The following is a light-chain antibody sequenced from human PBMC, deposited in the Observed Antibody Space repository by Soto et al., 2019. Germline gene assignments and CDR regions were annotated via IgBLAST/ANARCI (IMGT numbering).Light chain of an antibody. Sequence: QSVLTQSPSASASLGASVTVTCTLSSGHSSNAVAWHQQQPEKGPRYLMRLNSDGSHSKGDGIPDRFTGSSSGADRYLTISSLQSEDEADYSCQTWGTGIVVFGGGTKVTVL. CDR2: LNSDGSH. V-gene: IGLV4-69*01. CDR3: QTWGTGIVV. J-gene: IGLJ3*02. CDR1: SGHSSNA.